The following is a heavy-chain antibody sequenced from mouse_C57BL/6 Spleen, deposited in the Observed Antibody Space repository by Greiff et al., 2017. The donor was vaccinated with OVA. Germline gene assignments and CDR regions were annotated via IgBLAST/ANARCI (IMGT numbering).Heavy chain of an antibody. CDR1: GFTFSDYY. J-gene: IGHJ2*01. CDR2: ISNGGGST. D-gene: IGHD2-4*01. V-gene: IGHV5-12*01. Sequence: DVKLVESGGGLVQPGGSLKLSCAASGFTFSDYYMYWVRQTPEKRLEWVAYISNGGGSTYYPDTVKGRFTISRDNAKNTLYLQMSRLKSEDTAMYYCARGYYDYAFDYWGQGTTLTVSS. CDR3: ARGYYDYAFDY.